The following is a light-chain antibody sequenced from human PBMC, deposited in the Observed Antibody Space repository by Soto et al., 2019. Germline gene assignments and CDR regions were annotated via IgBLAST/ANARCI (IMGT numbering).Light chain of an antibody. CDR3: SSNVGTNKMV. CDR1: SSDVGAYKY. V-gene: IGLV2-8*01. Sequence: QSALTQPPSASGSPGQSVTISCTGTSSDVGAYKYVSWYQQHPGKAPRLLIYEVTKRPSGVPDRFSGSKSGNTASLSVSGLRSEDEADYYCSSNVGTNKMVFGGGTQLTVL. J-gene: IGLJ2*01. CDR2: EVT.